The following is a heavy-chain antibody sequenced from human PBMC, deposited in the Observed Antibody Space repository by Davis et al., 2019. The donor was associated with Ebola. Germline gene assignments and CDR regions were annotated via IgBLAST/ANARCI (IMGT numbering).Heavy chain of an antibody. CDR3: AKDGFTVFGVSADVDN. CDR2: INSDGSDL. D-gene: IGHD3-3*01. Sequence: GESLKISCAASGFTFSSHWMHWVRQVPGKGLVWVARINSDGSDLRYADSVKGRFTISSDNTENTLSLQMNRLRAEDTAIYYCAKDGFTVFGVSADVDNWGQGTLVTVAS. V-gene: IGHV3-74*01. CDR1: GFTFSSHW. J-gene: IGHJ4*02.